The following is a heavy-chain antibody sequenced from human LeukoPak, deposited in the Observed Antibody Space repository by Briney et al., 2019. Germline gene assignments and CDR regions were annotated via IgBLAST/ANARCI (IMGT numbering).Heavy chain of an antibody. CDR2: ISYDGSNK. J-gene: IGHJ4*02. CDR1: GFTFSSYA. V-gene: IGHV3-30*04. D-gene: IGHD3-22*01. Sequence: GGSLRLSCAASGFTFSSYAMHWVRRAPGKGLERVAVISYDGSNKYYADSVKGRFTISRDNSKNTLYLQMNSLRAEDTAVYYCASVRSYYDSSGYPTLFDYWGQGTLVTVSS. CDR3: ASVRSYYDSSGYPTLFDY.